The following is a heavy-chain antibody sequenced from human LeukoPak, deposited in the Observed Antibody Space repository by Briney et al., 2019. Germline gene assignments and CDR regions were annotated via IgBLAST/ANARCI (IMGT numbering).Heavy chain of an antibody. CDR1: GGTFSSYA. V-gene: IGHV1-69*04. CDR2: FNPMLGIP. CDR3: ARAMVRGVINDY. Sequence: SVKVSCKASGGTFSSYAISWVRLAPGQGLEWMGRFNPMLGIPNYAQKFQGRVTMTRDTSISTAYMELSRLRSDDTAVYYCARAMVRGVINDYWGQGTLVTVSS. J-gene: IGHJ4*02. D-gene: IGHD3-10*01.